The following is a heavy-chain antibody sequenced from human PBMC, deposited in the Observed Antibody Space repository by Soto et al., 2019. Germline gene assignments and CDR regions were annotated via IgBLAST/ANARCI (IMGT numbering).Heavy chain of an antibody. J-gene: IGHJ4*02. D-gene: IGHD3-22*01. V-gene: IGHV1-69*13. CDR2: IIPIFGTA. Sequence: GASVKVSCKASGGTFSSYAISWVRQAPGQGLEWMGGIIPIFGTANYAQKFQGRVTITAGESTSTAYMELSSLRSEDTAVYYCATSTRSYYYDSSGSTPDYWGQGTLVTV. CDR3: ATSTRSYYYDSSGSTPDY. CDR1: GGTFSSYA.